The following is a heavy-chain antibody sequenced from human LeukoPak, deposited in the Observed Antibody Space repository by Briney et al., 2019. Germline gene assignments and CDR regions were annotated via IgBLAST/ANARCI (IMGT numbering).Heavy chain of an antibody. CDR2: ISYDGSNK. J-gene: IGHJ4*02. CDR3: ARGLYASGTYYNFFDY. D-gene: IGHD3-10*01. Sequence: GRSLRLSCAASEFTFSSYGMHWVRQAPGKGLEWVAVISYDGSNKYYADSVKGRFTISRDNSNNTLYLQMNSLRAEDTAVYYCARGLYASGTYYNFFDYWAQGILVTVSS. V-gene: IGHV3-30*03. CDR1: EFTFSSYG.